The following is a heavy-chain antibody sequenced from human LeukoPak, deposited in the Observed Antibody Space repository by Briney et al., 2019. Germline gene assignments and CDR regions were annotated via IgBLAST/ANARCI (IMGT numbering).Heavy chain of an antibody. D-gene: IGHD1-7*01. V-gene: IGHV4-30-4*01. CDR2: IYYSGST. J-gene: IGHJ4*02. CDR1: GGSISSGDYY. CDR3: ARLLELRYVHYFDY. Sequence: SQTLSLTCTVSGGSISSGDYYWSWIRQPPGKGLEWIGYIYYSGSTYYNPSLKSRVTISVDTSKNQFSLKLSSVTAADTAVYYCARLLELRYVHYFDYRGQGTLVTVSS.